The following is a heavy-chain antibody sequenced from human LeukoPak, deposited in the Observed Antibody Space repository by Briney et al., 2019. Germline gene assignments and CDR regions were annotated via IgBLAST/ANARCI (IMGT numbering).Heavy chain of an antibody. D-gene: IGHD2-21*01. CDR3: ARDGDGRINFDY. V-gene: IGHV1-2*02. CDR2: INPNSGGT. Sequence: GASVNVSCKASGYTLTGYYMHWVRQAPGQGLEWMGWINPNSGGTNYAQKFQGRVTMTRDTSISTDYMELRRLTSDDTAVYYCARDGDGRINFDYWGQGTLVTVSS. J-gene: IGHJ4*02. CDR1: GYTLTGYY.